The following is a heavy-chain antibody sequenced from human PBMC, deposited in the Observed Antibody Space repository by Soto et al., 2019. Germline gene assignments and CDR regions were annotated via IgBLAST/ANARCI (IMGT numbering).Heavy chain of an antibody. CDR2: INAGNGNT. CDR3: ARDPLYSGSYFDVMDV. CDR1: GYTFTSYA. D-gene: IGHD1-26*01. J-gene: IGHJ6*02. V-gene: IGHV1-3*01. Sequence: QVQLVQSGAEVKKPGASVKVSCKASGYTFTSYAMHWVRQAPGQRLEWMGWINAGNGNTKYSQKFQGRVTITRDTSASTAYMELSSLRSEDTAVYYCARDPLYSGSYFDVMDVWGQGTTVTVSS.